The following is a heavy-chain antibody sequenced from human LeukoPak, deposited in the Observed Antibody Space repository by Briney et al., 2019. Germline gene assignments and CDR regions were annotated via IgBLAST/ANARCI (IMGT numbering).Heavy chain of an antibody. J-gene: IGHJ4*02. CDR3: ARYKFHNYFDY. CDR1: GYGFSGYY. CDR2: INPYNGNT. D-gene: IGHD1-1*01. Sequence: GLVTVSCKTSGYGFSGYYITWVRQAPRRGLEWMGWINPYNGNTVSSQEFQARVTLTTDTSTKTAYMELRSLDSDDTAVYYCARYKFHNYFDYWSQGTLVTVS. V-gene: IGHV1-18*01.